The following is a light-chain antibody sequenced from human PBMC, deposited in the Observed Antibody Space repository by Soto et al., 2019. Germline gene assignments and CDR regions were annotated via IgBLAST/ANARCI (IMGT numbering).Light chain of an antibody. CDR2: EVS. CDR3: TSYTSSRIVV. Sequence: QSVLTQPASVSGSPGQSITISCTGTSSDVGGYNYVSWYQQHPGKAPKLMIYEVSNRPSGVSNRFSASKSGNAASLTISGLQAEDEADYYCTSYTSSRIVVFGGGTKVTVL. CDR1: SSDVGGYNY. J-gene: IGLJ2*01. V-gene: IGLV2-14*01.